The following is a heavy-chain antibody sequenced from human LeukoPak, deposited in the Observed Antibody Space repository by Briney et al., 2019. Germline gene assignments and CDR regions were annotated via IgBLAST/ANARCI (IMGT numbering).Heavy chain of an antibody. D-gene: IGHD4-17*01. V-gene: IGHV3-30*02. CDR2: IRYDGSNK. Sequence: GGSLRLSCAASGFTFSSYGMHWVRQAPGKGLEWVAFIRYDGSNKYYADCVKGRFTISRDNSKNTLYLQMNSLRAEDTAVYYCAKEGTTVTYYYGMDVWGQGTTVTVSS. CDR3: AKEGTTVTYYYGMDV. J-gene: IGHJ6*02. CDR1: GFTFSSYG.